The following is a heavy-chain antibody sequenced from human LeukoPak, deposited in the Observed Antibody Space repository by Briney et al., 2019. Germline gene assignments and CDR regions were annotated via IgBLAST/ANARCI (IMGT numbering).Heavy chain of an antibody. D-gene: IGHD6-19*01. J-gene: IGHJ4*02. V-gene: IGHV3-30*02. CDR1: GFTFNSYG. Sequence: GGSLRLSCAASGFTFNSYGMNWVRQAPGKGLEWVAFIRYDGSNKYYADSVKGRFIISRDNSKNTLYLQMNSLRAEDTAVYYCARVVPAVAGAHGGFDYWGQGTLVTVSS. CDR2: IRYDGSNK. CDR3: ARVVPAVAGAHGGFDY.